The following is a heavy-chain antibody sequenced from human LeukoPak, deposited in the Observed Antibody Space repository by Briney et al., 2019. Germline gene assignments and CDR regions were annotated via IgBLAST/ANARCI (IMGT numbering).Heavy chain of an antibody. J-gene: IGHJ4*02. CDR3: ARGETSFTTGTSDY. CDR2: ISSNGGST. CDR1: GFTFSSYA. Sequence: GGSLRLSCAASGFTFSSYAMHWVRQAPGKGLEYVSAISSNGGSTYYANSVKGRFTISRDNSKNTLYLQMGSLRAEDMAVYYCARGETSFTTGTSDYWGQGTLVTVSS. V-gene: IGHV3-64*01. D-gene: IGHD1-1*01.